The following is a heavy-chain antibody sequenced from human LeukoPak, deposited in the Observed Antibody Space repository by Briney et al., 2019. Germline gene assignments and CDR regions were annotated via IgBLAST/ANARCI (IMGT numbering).Heavy chain of an antibody. D-gene: IGHD2-21*02. CDR3: AKEWEAYCGGDCYPPLDY. V-gene: IGHV3-33*06. Sequence: PGGSLRLSCAASGFTFSSYGMHWVRQAPGKGLEWVAIIWYDGSNKYYADSVKGRFTISRDNSKNTLYLQMNSLRAEDTAVYYRAKEWEAYCGGDCYPPLDYWGQGTLVTVSS. J-gene: IGHJ4*02. CDR2: IWYDGSNK. CDR1: GFTFSSYG.